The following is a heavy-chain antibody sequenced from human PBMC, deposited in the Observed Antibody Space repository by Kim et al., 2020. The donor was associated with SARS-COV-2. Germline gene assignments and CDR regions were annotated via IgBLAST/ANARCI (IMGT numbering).Heavy chain of an antibody. V-gene: IGHV1-69*13. J-gene: IGHJ5*02. CDR3: ARAGEGIFGPADNWFDP. CDR2: IIPIFGTA. D-gene: IGHD3-3*01. Sequence: SVKVSCKASGGTFSSYAISWVRQAPGQGLEWMGGIIPIFGTANYAQKFQGRVTITADESTSTAYMELSSLRSEDTAVYYCARAGEGIFGPADNWFDPWGQGTLVTVSS. CDR1: GGTFSSYA.